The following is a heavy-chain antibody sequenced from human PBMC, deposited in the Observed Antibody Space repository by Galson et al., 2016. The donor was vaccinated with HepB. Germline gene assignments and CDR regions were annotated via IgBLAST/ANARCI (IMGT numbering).Heavy chain of an antibody. CDR3: AKVVSDWSPFDY. CDR2: ISGSGRST. CDR1: GFTFSSYA. V-gene: IGHV3-23*01. Sequence: SLRLSCAASGFTFSSYAMSWVRQAPGKGLELVSYISGSGRSTYYADSVKGRYAISRDNSKNTLNLQMNSLRGEDTAVYYCAKVVSDWSPFDYWGQGSLVTVSS. D-gene: IGHD3-9*01. J-gene: IGHJ4*02.